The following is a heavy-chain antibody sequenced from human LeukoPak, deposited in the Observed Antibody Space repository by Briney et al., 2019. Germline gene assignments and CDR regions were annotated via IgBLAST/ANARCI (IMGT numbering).Heavy chain of an antibody. D-gene: IGHD1-26*01. CDR2: ISAYNGKT. Sequence: ASVKVSCKASGYTFTSYGLSWVRQAPGQGLEWMGWISAYNGKTHYSQKVQGRVTMTTDTSTSTGYMEMRSLRSDDTAVYYCAGAIVGVEFLDYWGQGTLVTVSS. CDR3: AGAIVGVEFLDY. V-gene: IGHV1-18*01. CDR1: GYTFTSYG. J-gene: IGHJ4*02.